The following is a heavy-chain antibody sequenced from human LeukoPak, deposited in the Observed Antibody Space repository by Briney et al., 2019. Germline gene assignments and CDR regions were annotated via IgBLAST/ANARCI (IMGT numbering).Heavy chain of an antibody. CDR2: ISGSGDNT. CDR1: GFTFSNYA. Sequence: GGSLRLSCAASGFTFSNYAMSWVRQAPGKGPEGVSIISGSGDNTHYADSVKGRFTISRDNSKNTLYLQMNTLRAEDTAIYHCARRGWLVHFDHWGQGTLVTVSS. J-gene: IGHJ4*02. CDR3: ARRGWLVHFDH. D-gene: IGHD6-19*01. V-gene: IGHV3-23*01.